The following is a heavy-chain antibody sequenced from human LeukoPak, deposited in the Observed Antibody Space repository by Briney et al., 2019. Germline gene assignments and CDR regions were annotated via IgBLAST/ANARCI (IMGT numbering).Heavy chain of an antibody. CDR2: ISSSSSYI. Sequence: PGGSPRLSCAASGFTFSSYSMNWVRQAPGKGLEWVSSISSSSSYIYYADSVKGRFTISTDNAKNSLYLQMNSLRAEDTAVYYCARVIVVVPAAKGNGAFDIWGQGTMVTVSS. V-gene: IGHV3-21*01. CDR1: GFTFSSYS. CDR3: ARVIVVVPAAKGNGAFDI. D-gene: IGHD2-2*01. J-gene: IGHJ3*02.